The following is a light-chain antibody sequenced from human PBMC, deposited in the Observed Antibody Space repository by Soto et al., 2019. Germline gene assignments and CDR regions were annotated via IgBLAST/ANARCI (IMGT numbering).Light chain of an antibody. V-gene: IGKV1-5*03. Sequence: DIQMTQSPSTLSASVGDRVTITCRASQSISTWLAWYQQKPGQAPNLLIYKASNLESGVPSRFSGSGYGTEFTLTISSLQPDDFTTYYCQQYDSYPYTFGQGTKLEIK. CDR3: QQYDSYPYT. CDR1: QSISTW. CDR2: KAS. J-gene: IGKJ2*01.